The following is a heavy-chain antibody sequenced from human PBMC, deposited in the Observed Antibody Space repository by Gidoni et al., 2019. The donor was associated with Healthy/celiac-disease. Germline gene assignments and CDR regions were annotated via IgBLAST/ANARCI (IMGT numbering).Heavy chain of an antibody. CDR1: GFTFSSYW. V-gene: IGHV3-7*03. CDR3: ARGPYYDFWSGYYSSGMDV. Sequence: DVQLVESGGGLVQPGGSLRLSCAASGFTFSSYWMSWVRQAPGKGLEWVANIKQDGSEKYYVDSVKGRFTISRDNAKNSLYLQMNSLRAEDTAVYYCARGPYYDFWSGYYSSGMDVWGQGTTVTVSS. D-gene: IGHD3-3*01. CDR2: IKQDGSEK. J-gene: IGHJ6*02.